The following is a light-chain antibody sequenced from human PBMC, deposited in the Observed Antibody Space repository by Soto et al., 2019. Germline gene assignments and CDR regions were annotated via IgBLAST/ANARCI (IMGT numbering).Light chain of an antibody. CDR2: DAS. V-gene: IGKV1-5*01. CDR1: QSINRR. CDR3: QQRSNWPRT. J-gene: IGKJ1*01. Sequence: DIQMTQSPSTLSASVGDRVTITCRASQSINRRLAWYQQKPGKAPNLLIYDASTLESGVPARFSGGDSGTDFTLTISSLEPEDFAVYYCQQRSNWPRTFGQGTKVDIK.